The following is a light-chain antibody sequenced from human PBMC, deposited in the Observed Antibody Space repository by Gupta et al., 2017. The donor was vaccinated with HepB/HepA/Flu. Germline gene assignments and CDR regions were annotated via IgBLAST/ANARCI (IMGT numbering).Light chain of an antibody. Sequence: DLQMTQSPSSLSASVGDRVTITCRASQSISSYLNWYQQKPGKAPKLLIYAASSLQSGVPSRFSGSGSGTDFTLTISSLQPEDFATYYCQQSYSTPRGTFGQGTKVEIK. CDR3: QQSYSTPRGT. CDR2: AAS. J-gene: IGKJ1*01. V-gene: IGKV1-39*01. CDR1: QSISSY.